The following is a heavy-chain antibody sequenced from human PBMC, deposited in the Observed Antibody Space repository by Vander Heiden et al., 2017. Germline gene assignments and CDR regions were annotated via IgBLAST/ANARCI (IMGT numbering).Heavy chain of an antibody. CDR1: GFTFSSYP. J-gene: IGHJ5*02. D-gene: IGHD3-22*01. V-gene: IGHV3-23*01. CDR2: ISGSGGST. Sequence: EVQLLESGGGLVQPGGSLSLSCAAPGFTFSSYPMSWVRQDPGKGLEWVSAISGSGGSTYYADSVKGRFTISRDNSKNTLYLQMNSLRAEDTAVYYCAKDSRRGDSSGYYYWFDPWGQGTLVTVSS. CDR3: AKDSRRGDSSGYYYWFDP.